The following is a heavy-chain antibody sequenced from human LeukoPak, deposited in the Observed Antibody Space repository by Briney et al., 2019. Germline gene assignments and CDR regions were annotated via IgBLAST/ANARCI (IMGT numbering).Heavy chain of an antibody. V-gene: IGHV3-30-3*01. CDR3: AKEAYSNYDFWFDP. D-gene: IGHD4-11*01. CDR1: GFTFSSYA. J-gene: IGHJ5*02. Sequence: GGSLRLSCAASGFTFSSYAMHWVRQAPGKGLEWVAVISYDGSNKYYADSVKGRFTISRDNSKNTLYLQMNSLRAEDTAVYYCAKEAYSNYDFWFDPWGQGTLVTVSS. CDR2: ISYDGSNK.